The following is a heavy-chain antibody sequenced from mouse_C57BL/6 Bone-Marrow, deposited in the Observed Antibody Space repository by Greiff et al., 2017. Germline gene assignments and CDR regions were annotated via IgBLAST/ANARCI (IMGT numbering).Heavy chain of an antibody. J-gene: IGHJ3*01. CDR2: IFPGDGDT. V-gene: IGHV1-80*01. CDR3: ARGAY. CDR1: GYAFSSYW. Sequence: QVHVKQSGAELVKPGASVKISCKASGYAFSSYWMNWVKQRPGTGLEWIGQIFPGDGDTTYNGKFKGKATLTADKSSSTAYMQLSSLTSEDSAVYFCARGAYWGQGTLVTVSA.